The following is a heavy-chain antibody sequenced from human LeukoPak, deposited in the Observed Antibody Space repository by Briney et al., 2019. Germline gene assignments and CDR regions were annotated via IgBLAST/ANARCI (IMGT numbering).Heavy chain of an antibody. V-gene: IGHV4-39*01. CDR1: GGSISSRSYY. CDR3: ATGDSSGYCYDY. CDR2: IYYSGST. J-gene: IGHJ4*02. D-gene: IGHD3-22*01. Sequence: PSETLSLTCTVSGGSISSRSYYWGWIRQPPGKGLEWIGSIYYSGSTYYNPSLKSRVTISVDTSTNQFSLKLSSVTAADTAVYYCATGDSSGYCYDYWGQGTLVTVSS.